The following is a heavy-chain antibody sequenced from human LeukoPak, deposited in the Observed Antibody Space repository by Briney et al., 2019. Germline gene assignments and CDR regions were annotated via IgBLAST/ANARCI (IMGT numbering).Heavy chain of an antibody. D-gene: IGHD2-2*01. CDR1: AYTFSNFG. Sequence: ASVTVSCKASAYTFSNFGISWLRHAPGQGLEWMGWVSGSNDNQKYGQKFQGRLTVTTNSSTSTAYMELRNLRSDDTAVYYCARDGTSTDDYWGQGTLVTVSS. CDR3: ARDGTSTDDY. CDR2: VSGSNDNQ. J-gene: IGHJ4*02. V-gene: IGHV1-18*04.